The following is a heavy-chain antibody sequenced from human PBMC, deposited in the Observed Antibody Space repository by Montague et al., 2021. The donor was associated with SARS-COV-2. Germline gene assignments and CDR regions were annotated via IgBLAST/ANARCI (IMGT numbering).Heavy chain of an antibody. CDR1: GGSLSGAY. D-gene: IGHD3-10*01. CDR2: VNHSGVT. J-gene: IGHJ6*03. V-gene: IGHV4-34*01. Sequence: SETLSLTCAVYGGSLSGAYWSWIRQSPGKGLELIGEVNHSGVTNYNPSLKSRVAISVDTSKNQISLKLNSVTAAETAVYYCARALFSRRGVYITTYYYSYYMDAWGTGTTVTVSS. CDR3: ARALFSRRGVYITTYYYSYYMDA.